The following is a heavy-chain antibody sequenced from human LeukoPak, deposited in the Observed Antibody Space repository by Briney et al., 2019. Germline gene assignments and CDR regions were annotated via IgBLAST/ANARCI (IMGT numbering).Heavy chain of an antibody. J-gene: IGHJ4*02. CDR2: IYSGGST. D-gene: IGHD2-15*01. V-gene: IGHV3-66*01. CDR3: ARGVVAATRASDY. Sequence: GGSLRLSCAASGFTVSSNYMSWVRQAPGRGLEWVSVIYSGGSTYYADSVKGRFTISRDKSKNTLYLQMNSLRAEDTAVYYCARGVVAATRASDYWGQGTLVTVSS. CDR1: GFTVSSNY.